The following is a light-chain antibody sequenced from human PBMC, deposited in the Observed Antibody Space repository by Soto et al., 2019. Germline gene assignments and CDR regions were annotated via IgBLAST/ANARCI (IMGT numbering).Light chain of an antibody. CDR3: QQYCRSPPVT. CDR1: QSVSSSY. Sequence: EIVLTQSPGTLSLSPGERATLSCRASQSVSSSYLAWYQQKPGQAPRLLIYGASSRTTSIPDRFSGSGSGTDFSLTNSRLEPEDIEVDYWQQYCRSPPVTFGGRPTVEIK. V-gene: IGKV3-20*01. CDR2: GAS. J-gene: IGKJ4*01.